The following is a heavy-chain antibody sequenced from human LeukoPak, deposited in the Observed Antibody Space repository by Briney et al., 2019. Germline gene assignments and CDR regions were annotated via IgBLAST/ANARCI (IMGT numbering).Heavy chain of an antibody. D-gene: IGHD6-19*01. CDR2: INHSGST. J-gene: IGHJ4*02. V-gene: IGHV4-34*01. Sequence: SETLSLTCAVYGGSFSGYYWSWTRQPPGKGLECIGEINHSGSTNYNPSLKSRVTISVDTSKNQFSLKLSSVTTADTAVYYCARVLSGWYASPLFNYWGQGTLVTVSS. CDR3: ARVLSGWYASPLFNY. CDR1: GGSFSGYY.